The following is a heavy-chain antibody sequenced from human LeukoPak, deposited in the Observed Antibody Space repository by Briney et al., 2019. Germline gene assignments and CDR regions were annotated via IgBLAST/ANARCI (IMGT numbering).Heavy chain of an antibody. V-gene: IGHV4-30-2*01. CDR2: ISHSGRT. CDR1: GGSISSAGYY. D-gene: IGHD1-26*01. CDR3: ARALGGTNAFDI. Sequence: SETLSLTCNVSGGSISSAGYYWSWIRQPPGKGLEWIGYISHSGRTHHNPSLKSRVTISADRSKNQFSLKLSSVTAADTAVYYCARALGGTNAFDIWGQGTMVTVSS. J-gene: IGHJ3*02.